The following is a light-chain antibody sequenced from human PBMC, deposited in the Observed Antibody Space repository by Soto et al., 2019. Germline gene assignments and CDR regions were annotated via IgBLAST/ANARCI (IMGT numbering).Light chain of an antibody. CDR2: GAS. J-gene: IGKJ4*01. CDR3: QQYGSSPLT. V-gene: IGKV3-20*01. Sequence: EIVLTQSPGTLSLSPGERATLSCRGSQSVISTSLAWYQQKPGQAPRLLIYGASNRATGIPDRFSGSGSGTDFTLTINRLEPEDFAMYYCQQYGSSPLTFGGGTKVDIK. CDR1: QSVISTS.